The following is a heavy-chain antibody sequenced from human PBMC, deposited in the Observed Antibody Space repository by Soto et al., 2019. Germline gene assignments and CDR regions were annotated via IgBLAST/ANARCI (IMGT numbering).Heavy chain of an antibody. CDR2: INTGNGNT. D-gene: IGHD4-17*01. J-gene: IGHJ5*02. CDR3: ARNVDYFDP. V-gene: IGHV1-3*04. Sequence: GASVKVSCKASGYTFTRYAMHWVRQAPGQGLEWMGWINTGNGNTHYSQKFQGRVTFTRDASATTAYMELSSLTPEDTAVYYCARNVDYFDPWGQGTLVTVSS. CDR1: GYTFTRYA.